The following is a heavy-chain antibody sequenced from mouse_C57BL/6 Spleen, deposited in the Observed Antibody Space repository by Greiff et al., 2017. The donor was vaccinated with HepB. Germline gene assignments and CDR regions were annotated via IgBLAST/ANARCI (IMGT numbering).Heavy chain of an antibody. CDR2: INPSSGYT. Sequence: LVESGAELAKPGASVKLSCKASGYTFTSYWMHWVKQRPGQGLEWIGYINPSSGYTKYNQKFKDKATLTADKSSSTAYMQLSSLTYEDSAVYYCAPYYGSPSRYFDVWGTGTTVTVSS. D-gene: IGHD1-1*01. CDR3: APYYGSPSRYFDV. CDR1: GYTFTSYW. J-gene: IGHJ1*03. V-gene: IGHV1-7*01.